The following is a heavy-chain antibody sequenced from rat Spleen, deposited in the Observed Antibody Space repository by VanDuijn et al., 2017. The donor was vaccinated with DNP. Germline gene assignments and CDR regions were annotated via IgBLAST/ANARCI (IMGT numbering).Heavy chain of an antibody. V-gene: IGHV5S10*01. J-gene: IGHJ3*01. CDR2: IIYDGSRT. D-gene: IGHD1-11*01. CDR3: AKPASYGGFWFAY. CDR1: GFTFSDYN. Sequence: EVQLVESGGGLVQPGRSLKLSCAASGFTFSDYNMAWVRQAPKKGLEWVATIIYDGSRTYYRDSVKGRFTISRDNAKSTLYLQMDSLRSEDTATYYCAKPASYGGFWFAYWGQGTLVTVSS.